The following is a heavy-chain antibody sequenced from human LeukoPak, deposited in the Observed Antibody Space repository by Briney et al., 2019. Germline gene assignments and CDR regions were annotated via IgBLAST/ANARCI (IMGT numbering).Heavy chain of an antibody. J-gene: IGHJ4*02. V-gene: IGHV1-69*13. Sequence: SVKVSCKASGGTFSSYAISWVRQAPGQGLEWMGGIIPIFGTANCAQKFQGRVTITADESTSTAYMELSSLRSEDTAVYYCARDLFTYYDSSGLRFWGQGTLVTVSS. CDR3: ARDLFTYYDSSGLRF. CDR1: GGTFSSYA. D-gene: IGHD3-22*01. CDR2: IIPIFGTA.